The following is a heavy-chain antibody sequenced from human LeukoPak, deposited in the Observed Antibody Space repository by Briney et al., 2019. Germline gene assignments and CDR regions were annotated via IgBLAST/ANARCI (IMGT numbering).Heavy chain of an antibody. CDR1: GYSISSGYY. CDR3: ARLVYLFGFYYYYMDV. CDR2: INHSGST. V-gene: IGHV4-38-2*02. J-gene: IGHJ6*03. Sequence: PSETLSLTCTVSGYSISSGYYWGWIRQPPGKGLEWIGEINHSGSTNYNPSLKSRVTISVDTSKNQFSLKLTSVTAADTAVYYCARLVYLFGFYYYYMDVWGKGTTVTISS. D-gene: IGHD3-10*01.